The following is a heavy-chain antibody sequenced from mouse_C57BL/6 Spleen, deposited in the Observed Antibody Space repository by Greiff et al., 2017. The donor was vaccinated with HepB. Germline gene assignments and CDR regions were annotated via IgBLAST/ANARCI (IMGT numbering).Heavy chain of an antibody. D-gene: IGHD1-1*01. J-gene: IGHJ1*03. CDR2: ISSGSSTI. CDR1: GFTFSDYG. Sequence: EVQLVESGGGLVKPGGSLKLSCAASGFTFSDYGMHWVRQAPEKGLEWVAYISSGSSTIYYADTVKGRFTISRDTAKNTLFLQMTSLRSEDTAMYYCARRGIYYGSSPYWYFDVWGTGTTVTVSS. CDR3: ARRGIYYGSSPYWYFDV. V-gene: IGHV5-17*01.